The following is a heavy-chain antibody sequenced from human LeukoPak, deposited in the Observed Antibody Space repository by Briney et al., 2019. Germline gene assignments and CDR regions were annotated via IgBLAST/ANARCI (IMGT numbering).Heavy chain of an antibody. Sequence: GGSLRLSCAASGFTVSSNYMSWVRQAPGKGLEWVSVIYSGGSTYYADSVKGRFTISRDNSKNTLYLQMNSLRAEDTAVYYCARGTRGYYYYGMDVRGQGTTVTVSS. CDR1: GFTVSSNY. V-gene: IGHV3-53*01. D-gene: IGHD2-8*01. J-gene: IGHJ6*02. CDR2: IYSGGST. CDR3: ARGTRGYYYYGMDV.